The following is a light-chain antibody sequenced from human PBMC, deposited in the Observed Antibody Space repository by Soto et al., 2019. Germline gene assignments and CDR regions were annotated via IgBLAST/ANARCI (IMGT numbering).Light chain of an antibody. Sequence: SVLAQPASGSGSPGRSITISSTGTSSDVGSYNLVSWYQQHPGKAPKLMIYEVSKRPSGVSNRFSGSKSGNTASLTISGLQAEDEADYYCCSYAGSSSYVFGTGTKVTVL. CDR1: SSDVGSYNL. J-gene: IGLJ1*01. V-gene: IGLV2-23*02. CDR2: EVS. CDR3: CSYAGSSSYV.